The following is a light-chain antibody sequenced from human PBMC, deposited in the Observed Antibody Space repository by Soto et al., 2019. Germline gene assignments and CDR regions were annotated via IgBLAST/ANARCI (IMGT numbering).Light chain of an antibody. Sequence: DIQMTQSPSSLPASVGDRVTITCRASQGISNYLAWYQQKPGKVPMLLIYAASILQSGVPSRFSGSGSGTDFTLTISSLQPEDVATYYCQKYNSAPLFGPGTKVAIK. CDR1: QGISNY. CDR3: QKYNSAPL. J-gene: IGKJ3*01. V-gene: IGKV1-27*01. CDR2: AAS.